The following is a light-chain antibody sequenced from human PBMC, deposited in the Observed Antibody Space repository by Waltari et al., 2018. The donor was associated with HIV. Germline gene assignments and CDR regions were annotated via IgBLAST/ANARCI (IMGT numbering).Light chain of an antibody. J-gene: IGLJ3*02. CDR2: TNN. V-gene: IGLV1-47*01. Sequence: QSVLTQPPSASGTPGQRVTISCSGSSSNIVSNSVYWYQQPPGTAPKLLIYTNNQRPSGVPDRFSGSKSGTSASLAISGLRSEDEADYYCAAWDDSLWVFGGGTKLTVL. CDR3: AAWDDSLWV. CDR1: SSNIVSNS.